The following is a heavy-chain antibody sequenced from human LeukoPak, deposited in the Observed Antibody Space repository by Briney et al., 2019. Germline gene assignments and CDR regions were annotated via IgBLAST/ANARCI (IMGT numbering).Heavy chain of an antibody. CDR1: GGSFSSYY. CDR2: IYPSGNT. Sequence: SETLSLTCTVSGGSFSSYYWSWIRQPAGKGLEWIGRIYPSGNTNYNPSLKSRVTMSVDTSKNQFSLKLTSVTAADTAVYYCARLSGSGSYFETNYYYYYYMDAWGKGTTVTISS. D-gene: IGHD3-10*01. V-gene: IGHV4-4*07. CDR3: ARLSGSGSYFETNYYYYYYMDA. J-gene: IGHJ6*03.